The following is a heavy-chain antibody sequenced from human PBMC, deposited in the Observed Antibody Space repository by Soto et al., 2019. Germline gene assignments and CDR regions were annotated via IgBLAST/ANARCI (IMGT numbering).Heavy chain of an antibody. Sequence: SQRLSWTAAGVDLSDYDISWIRQAPRKGLEWVSYISSSSRTIFYADSVRGRFTISRDNAENLVYLQMDSLRAEDTALYYCARNSDHFDSWGQGTLVTVSS. V-gene: IGHV3-11*01. CDR1: GVDLSDYD. D-gene: IGHD6-13*01. CDR3: ARNSDHFDS. CDR2: ISSSSRTI. J-gene: IGHJ5*01.